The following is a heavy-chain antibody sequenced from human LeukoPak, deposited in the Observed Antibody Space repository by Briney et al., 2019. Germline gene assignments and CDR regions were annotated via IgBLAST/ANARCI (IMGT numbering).Heavy chain of an antibody. V-gene: IGHV3-30*18. CDR2: ISYDGSNK. CDR1: GFPFSSYG. J-gene: IGHJ4*02. Sequence: GGSLRLSCAASGFPFSSYGMHWVRQAPGKGLEWVAVISYDGSNKYYADSVKGRFTISRDNSKNTLYLQMNSLRAEDTAVYYCAKSGPGYSSSWSEDYFDYWGQGTLVTVSS. CDR3: AKSGPGYSSSWSEDYFDY. D-gene: IGHD6-13*01.